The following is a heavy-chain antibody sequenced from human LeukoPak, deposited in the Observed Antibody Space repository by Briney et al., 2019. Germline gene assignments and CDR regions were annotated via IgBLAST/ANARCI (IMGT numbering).Heavy chain of an antibody. Sequence: GGSLRLSCAASGFTFSSYSMNWVRQAPGKGLEWVSSISSSSSYIYYADSVKGRFTISRDNAKNSLYLQMNSLRAEDTAVYYCARDLRGVDFFDYWGQGTLVTVSS. CDR3: ARDLRGVDFFDY. V-gene: IGHV3-21*01. D-gene: IGHD3-10*01. J-gene: IGHJ4*02. CDR2: ISSSSSYI. CDR1: GFTFSSYS.